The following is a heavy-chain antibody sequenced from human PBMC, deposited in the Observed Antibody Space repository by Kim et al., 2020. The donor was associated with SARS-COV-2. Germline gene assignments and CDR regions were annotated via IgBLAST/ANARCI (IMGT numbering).Heavy chain of an antibody. CDR2: IYYSGST. CDR1: GGSVSSGSYY. J-gene: IGHJ5*02. V-gene: IGHV4-61*01. D-gene: IGHD2-2*01. Sequence: SETLSLTCTVSGGSVSSGSYYWSWIRQPPGKGLEWIGYIYYSGSTNYNPSLKSRVTISVDTSKNQFSLKLSSVTAADTAVYYCASSIVVVPAAIPNWFDPGGQGTLVTVSS. CDR3: ASSIVVVPAAIPNWFDP.